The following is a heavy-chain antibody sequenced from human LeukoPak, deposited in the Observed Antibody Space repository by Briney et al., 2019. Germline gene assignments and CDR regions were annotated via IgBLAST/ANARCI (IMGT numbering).Heavy chain of an antibody. V-gene: IGHV1-8*01. D-gene: IGHD6-6*01. CDR1: GYTFTSYD. Sequence: GASVKVSCKASGYTFTSYDINWVRQATGQGLEWMGWMNPNSGNTGSAQKSQGRVTMTRNTSISTAYMELSSLRSEDTAVYYCARGIAARPLDYWGQGTLVNVSS. CDR3: ARGIAARPLDY. J-gene: IGHJ4*02. CDR2: MNPNSGNT.